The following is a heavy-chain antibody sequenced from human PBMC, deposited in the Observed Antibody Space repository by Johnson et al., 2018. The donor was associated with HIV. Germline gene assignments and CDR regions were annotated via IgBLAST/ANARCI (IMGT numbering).Heavy chain of an antibody. V-gene: IGHV3-66*02. CDR2: IYSGGST. J-gene: IGHJ3*01. D-gene: IGHD3-10*01. CDR1: GFTVSSNY. CDR3: AKWWFRELLPNAFDL. Sequence: MLLVESGGGLVQPGGSLRLSCAASGFTVSSNYMSWVRQAPGKGLEWVSVIYSGGSTYYADSVKGRFTISIDNSKNTLYLQMNSLRAEDTAVYYCAKWWFRELLPNAFDLWGQGTMVTVSS.